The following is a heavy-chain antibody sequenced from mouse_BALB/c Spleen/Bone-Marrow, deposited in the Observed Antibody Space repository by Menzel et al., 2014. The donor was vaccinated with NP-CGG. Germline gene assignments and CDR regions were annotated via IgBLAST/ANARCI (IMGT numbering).Heavy chain of an antibody. V-gene: IGHV14-1*02. D-gene: IGHD2-1*01. CDR1: GFNIKDYY. CDR2: IDPENGNT. CDR3: ARSGYGNYGY. J-gene: IGHJ2*01. Sequence: EVQLVESGAELVRPGALVKLSCKASGFNIKDYYMHWVKQRPEQGLEWIGWIDPENGNTIYDPKFQGKASITADTSSNTAYLQLSSLTSEDTAVYYCARSGYGNYGYWGQGTTLTVSS.